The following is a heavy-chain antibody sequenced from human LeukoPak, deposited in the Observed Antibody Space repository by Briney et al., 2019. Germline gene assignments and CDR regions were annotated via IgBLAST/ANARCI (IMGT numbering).Heavy chain of an antibody. CDR3: ASYGWGYSGYSLYY. CDR1: GYTFTSYG. CDR2: ISAYNGNT. D-gene: IGHD5-12*01. V-gene: IGHV1-18*01. Sequence: GASVKVSCKASGYTFTSYGISWVRQAPGQGLEWMGWISAYNGNTNYAQKLQGRVTMTTDTSASTAYMELRSLRSDDTAVYYCASYGWGYSGYSLYYWGQGTLVTVSS. J-gene: IGHJ4*02.